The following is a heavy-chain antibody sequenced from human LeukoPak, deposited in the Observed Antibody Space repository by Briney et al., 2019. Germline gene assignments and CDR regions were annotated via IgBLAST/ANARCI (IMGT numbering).Heavy chain of an antibody. CDR1: GFTFGDFA. Sequence: GGSLRLSCTASGFTFGDFAMSWVRQAPGKGLEWVGRIKSKTDGGTTDYAAPVKGRFTISRDDSKNTLYLQMNSLRAEDTAVYYCARGPTLFDYWGQGTLVTVSS. CDR2: IKSKTDGGTT. CDR3: ARGPTLFDY. D-gene: IGHD1-26*01. V-gene: IGHV3-15*05. J-gene: IGHJ4*02.